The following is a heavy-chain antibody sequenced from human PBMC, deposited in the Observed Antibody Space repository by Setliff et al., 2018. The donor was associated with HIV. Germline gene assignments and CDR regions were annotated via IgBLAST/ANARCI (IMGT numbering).Heavy chain of an antibody. J-gene: IGHJ3*02. CDR1: GGSFSDYY. V-gene: IGHV4-34*09. CDR3: ARDLHANYHVVDI. D-gene: IGHD2-15*01. Sequence: LSLTCTVSGGSFSDYYWSWIRQPPGKGLEWIGEINHSGTTYYNPSLQSRLTMSADTSKNQLYLKINSVTAADTAVYFCARDLHANYHVVDIWGPGTMVTVSS. CDR2: INHSGTT.